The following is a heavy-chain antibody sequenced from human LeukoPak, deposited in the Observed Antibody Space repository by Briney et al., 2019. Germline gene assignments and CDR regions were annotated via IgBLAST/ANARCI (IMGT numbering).Heavy chain of an antibody. CDR3: AKTEGRDYYETSGFLFDY. Sequence: GGSLRLSCAASGFTFSTFAMHWVRQAPGKGLEWVAAISGSGDKTYYTDSVKGRFTISRDNSKNTLYLQMNSLRAEDTAVYYCAKTEGRDYYETSGFLFDYWGQGTLVTVSS. D-gene: IGHD3-22*01. CDR1: GFTFSTFA. V-gene: IGHV3-23*01. CDR2: ISGSGDKT. J-gene: IGHJ4*02.